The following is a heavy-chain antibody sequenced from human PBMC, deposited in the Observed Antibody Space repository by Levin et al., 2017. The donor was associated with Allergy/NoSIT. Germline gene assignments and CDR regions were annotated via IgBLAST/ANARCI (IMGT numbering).Heavy chain of an antibody. V-gene: IGHV3-48*03. CDR3: ARQLGNFWSGYNYFDY. Sequence: GGSLRLSCAASGFTFSSYVMNWVRRAPGKGLEWVSYISSTGSTIYSADSVKGRFTISRDNAKNSLYLHMNSLRAEDTAVYYCARQLGNFWSGYNYFDYWGQGTLVTVSS. CDR1: GFTFSSYV. D-gene: IGHD3-3*01. CDR2: ISSTGSTI. J-gene: IGHJ4*02.